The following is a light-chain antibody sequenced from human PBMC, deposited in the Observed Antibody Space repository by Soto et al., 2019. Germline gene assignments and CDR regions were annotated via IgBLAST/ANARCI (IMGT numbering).Light chain of an antibody. V-gene: IGLV3-21*02. CDR2: VDS. J-gene: IGLJ1*01. CDR1: NIGCKS. CDR3: QLWDSDTAHYI. Sequence: YVLPXAPSGSVAATQATATCCEGRNIGCKSVDWYTQRPGLGPAVVDYVDSARPSVIPERFSGSNSGNSATLTISAVQAGDEPGYYCQLWDSDTAHYIFGTGTKVTVL.